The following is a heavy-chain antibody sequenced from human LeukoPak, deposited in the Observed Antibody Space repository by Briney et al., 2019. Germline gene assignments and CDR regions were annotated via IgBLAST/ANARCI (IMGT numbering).Heavy chain of an antibody. Sequence: GGSLRLSCAASGFTLSDYYMSWIRQAPGKGLEWVSYISSSGSTIYYADSVKGRFTISRDNAKNSLYLQMNSLRAEDTAVYYCARRRVNQLHDAFDIWGQGTMVTVSS. CDR3: ARRRVNQLHDAFDI. CDR1: GFTLSDYY. CDR2: ISSSGSTI. J-gene: IGHJ3*02. V-gene: IGHV3-11*01. D-gene: IGHD2-2*01.